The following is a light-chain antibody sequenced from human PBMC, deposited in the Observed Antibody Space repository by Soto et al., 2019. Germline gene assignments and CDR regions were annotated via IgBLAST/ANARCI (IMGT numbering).Light chain of an antibody. CDR2: EVT. CDR3: SSYGSSSSYV. CDR1: SSDVGGYNH. Sequence: QSALTQPGSVSGSPGQTITISCTGTSSDVGGYNHVSWYQIHPGKAPKLIIYEVTSRPSGVSYRFSGSKSGNSASLTISGLHAEDEADYYCSSYGSSSSYVFGGGTKGTV. J-gene: IGLJ1*01. V-gene: IGLV2-14*01.